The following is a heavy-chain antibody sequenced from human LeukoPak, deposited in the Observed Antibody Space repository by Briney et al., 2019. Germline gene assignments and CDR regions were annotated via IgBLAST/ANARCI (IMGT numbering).Heavy chain of an antibody. Sequence: SGTLSLTCTVSGGSISSHYGSGIRPPPGKGRGGIGYIYYRGSTNYNPSLTTRLTISVDTSKNQFSLKLSSVTAADTAVYYCARAGSYGYRGGYYFDYWGQGTLVTVSS. CDR2: IYYRGST. V-gene: IGHV4-59*11. CDR1: GGSISSHY. CDR3: ARAGSYGYRGGYYFDY. J-gene: IGHJ4*02. D-gene: IGHD5-18*01.